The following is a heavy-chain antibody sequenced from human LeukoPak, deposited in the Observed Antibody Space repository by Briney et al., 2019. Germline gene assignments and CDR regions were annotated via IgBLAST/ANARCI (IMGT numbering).Heavy chain of an antibody. Sequence: SQTLSLTCAVSGASISSTGISWSWIRQPPGKGLEWIGEINHSGSTNYNPSLKSRVTISVDTSKNQFSLKLSSVTAADTAVYYCARAYGSGSGPIDYWGQGTLVTVSS. CDR2: INHSGST. CDR1: GASISSTGIS. J-gene: IGHJ4*02. D-gene: IGHD3-10*01. V-gene: IGHV4-30-2*01. CDR3: ARAYGSGSGPIDY.